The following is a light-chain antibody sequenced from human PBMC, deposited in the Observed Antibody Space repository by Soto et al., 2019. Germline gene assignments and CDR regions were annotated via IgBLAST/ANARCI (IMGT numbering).Light chain of an antibody. Sequence: SVLTQSTAILAFSPGEKAPLSCRASQSVSGSLGWYQQKPGQAPRLIIYDASVRATGIPARFSGSGSGTDFTLTISSLEPEDFAVYYCQEGTYWPAFGGGTKVDVK. CDR2: DAS. CDR1: QSVSGS. CDR3: QEGTYWPA. V-gene: IGKV3-11*01. J-gene: IGKJ4*01.